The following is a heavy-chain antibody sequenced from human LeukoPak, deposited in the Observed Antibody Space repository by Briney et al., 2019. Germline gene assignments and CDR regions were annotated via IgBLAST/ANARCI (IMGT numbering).Heavy chain of an antibody. V-gene: IGHV1-69*05. Sequence: PVKVSCKASGGTFSSYAISWVRQAPGQGLESMGRIIPIFGTANYAQKFQGRVTITTDESTSTAYMELSSLRSEDTAVYYCARDPTRPDYFAYWGQGTLVTVSS. J-gene: IGHJ4*02. CDR1: GGTFSSYA. CDR3: ARDPTRPDYFAY. D-gene: IGHD1-26*01. CDR2: IIPIFGTA.